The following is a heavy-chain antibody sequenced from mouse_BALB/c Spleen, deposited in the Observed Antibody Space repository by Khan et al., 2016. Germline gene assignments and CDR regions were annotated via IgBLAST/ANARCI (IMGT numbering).Heavy chain of an antibody. J-gene: IGHJ3*01. CDR2: IDPANGNT. D-gene: IGHD2-4*01. CDR3: ARSPYDYDVGLAY. CDR1: GFNIKDTY. V-gene: IGHV14-3*02. Sequence: VQLQQSGAELVKPGASVKLSCTASGFNIKDTYMHWVKQRPEQGLEWIGRIDPANGNTKYDPKFQGKATITADTSSNTAYLQLSSRTSEDTAVYYCARSPYDYDVGLAYWGQGTLVTGSA.